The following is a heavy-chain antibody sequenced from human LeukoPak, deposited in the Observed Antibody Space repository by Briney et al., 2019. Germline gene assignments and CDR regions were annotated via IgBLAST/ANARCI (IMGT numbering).Heavy chain of an antibody. Sequence: PGGSLRLSCAASGFTFSDYYMSWIRQAPGKGLEWVSYISSSGSTIYYADSVKGRFTISRDNAKNSLYLQMNSLRAEDTAVYYSAREHSCSSTSCYGMDVWGQGTTVTVSS. J-gene: IGHJ6*02. D-gene: IGHD2-2*01. CDR2: ISSSGSTI. CDR1: GFTFSDYY. CDR3: AREHSCSSTSCYGMDV. V-gene: IGHV3-11*01.